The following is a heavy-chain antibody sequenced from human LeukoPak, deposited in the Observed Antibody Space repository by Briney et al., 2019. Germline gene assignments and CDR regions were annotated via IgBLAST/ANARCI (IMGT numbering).Heavy chain of an antibody. Sequence: GGSLRLSCAASGFTFTSYSMNWVRQAPGKGLEWVSSISGSNTYIYYADSVKGRFTVSRDNAKTSLYLQMNSLRVEDTAVYYCARGSGEYTYGLVANSFDFWGQGTLVTVSS. D-gene: IGHD5-18*01. V-gene: IGHV3-21*01. CDR2: ISGSNTYI. CDR3: ARGSGEYTYGLVANSFDF. J-gene: IGHJ4*02. CDR1: GFTFTSYS.